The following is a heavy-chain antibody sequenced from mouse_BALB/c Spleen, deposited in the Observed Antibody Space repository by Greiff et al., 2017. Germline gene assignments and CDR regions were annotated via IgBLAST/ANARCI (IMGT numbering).Heavy chain of an antibody. CDR2: IDPANGNT. D-gene: IGHD2-4*01. V-gene: IGHV14-3*02. CDR1: GFNIKDTY. Sequence: EVQLQESGAELVKPGASVKLSCTASGFNIKDTYMHWVKQRPEQGLEWIGRIDPANGNTKYDPKFQGKATITADTSSNTAYLQLSSLTSEDTAVYYCARGDDYGDYAMDYWGQGTSVTVAS. J-gene: IGHJ4*01. CDR3: ARGDDYGDYAMDY.